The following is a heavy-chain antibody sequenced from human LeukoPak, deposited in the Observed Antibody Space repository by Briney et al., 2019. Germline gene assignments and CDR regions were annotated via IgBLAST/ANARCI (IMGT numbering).Heavy chain of an antibody. D-gene: IGHD3-22*01. J-gene: IGHJ5*02. V-gene: IGHV1-2*06. CDR1: GYTFTGYY. CDR2: INPNSGGT. CDR3: ARGRYYYDSSGFSNWLDP. Sequence: ASVKVSCKASGYTFTGYYMHWVRQAPGQGLEWMGRINPNSGGTNYAQKFPGRVTMIRDTSISTDYMEMSRLRSDDTAVYYCARGRYYYDSSGFSNWLDPWGQGTLVTVSS.